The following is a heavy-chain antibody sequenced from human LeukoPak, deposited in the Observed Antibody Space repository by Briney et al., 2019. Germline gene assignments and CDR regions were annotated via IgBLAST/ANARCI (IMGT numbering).Heavy chain of an antibody. Sequence: PGGSLRLSCAASGFTFSDYYMSWIRQAPGKGLEWVSYISSSGSTIYYADSVKGRFTISRDNAKNSLYLQMNSLRAEDTAVYYCARVFRYCSSTSCYTEDYWGQGTLVTVSS. D-gene: IGHD2-2*02. J-gene: IGHJ4*02. CDR2: ISSSGSTI. CDR1: GFTFSDYY. CDR3: ARVFRYCSSTSCYTEDY. V-gene: IGHV3-11*04.